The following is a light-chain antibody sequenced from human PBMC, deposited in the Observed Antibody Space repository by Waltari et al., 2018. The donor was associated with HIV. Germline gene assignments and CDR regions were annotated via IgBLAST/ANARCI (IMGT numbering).Light chain of an antibody. Sequence: SXEALPKKYVSWYQQKPGQAPVLVIYKDKERPSGIPERFSGSSSGTMVTLTISGVQAEDEADYYCLSADSSGTYWVFGGGTEVTVL. V-gene: IGLV3-16*01. J-gene: IGLJ3*02. CDR2: KDK. CDR1: ALPKKY. CDR3: LSADSSGTYWV.